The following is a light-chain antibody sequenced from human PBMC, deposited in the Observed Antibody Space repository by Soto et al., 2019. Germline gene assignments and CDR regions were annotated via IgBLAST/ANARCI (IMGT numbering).Light chain of an antibody. CDR2: DVT. CDR1: SSDVGGYNY. V-gene: IGLV2-14*03. Sequence: QSVLTQPASVSGSPGQSIAISCTGSSSDVGGYNYVSWYQQHPGKAPKLMIKDVTDRPSGVPDRFSASKSGNTASLTISGLQAEDEADYYCSSYTSSNTEVFGTGT. J-gene: IGLJ1*01. CDR3: SSYTSSNTEV.